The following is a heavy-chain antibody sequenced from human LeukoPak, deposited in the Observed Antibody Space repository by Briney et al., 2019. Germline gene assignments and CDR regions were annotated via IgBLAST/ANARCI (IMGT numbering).Heavy chain of an antibody. Sequence: GASVKVSCKASGYTFTSYAMHRVRQAPGQRLEWMGWINAGNGNTKYSQKFQGRVTITRDTSASTAYMELSSLRSEDTAVYYCARDWGEDIVVVPASFGMDVWGQGTTVTVSS. V-gene: IGHV1-3*01. CDR1: GYTFTSYA. CDR2: INAGNGNT. CDR3: ARDWGEDIVVVPASFGMDV. J-gene: IGHJ6*02. D-gene: IGHD2-2*01.